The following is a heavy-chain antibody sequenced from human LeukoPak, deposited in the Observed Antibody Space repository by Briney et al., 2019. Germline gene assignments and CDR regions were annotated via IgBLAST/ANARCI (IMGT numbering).Heavy chain of an antibody. J-gene: IGHJ4*02. CDR2: IRYDASDK. V-gene: IGHV3-30*02. CDR1: GFTFSRHG. Sequence: GGSLRLSCAASGFTFSRHGTHWVRQAPGKGLEWVAFIRYDASDKYYADSVKGRFTISRDNSKNTLYLQMNSLRPEDTAVYYCAKDKAFLAGYFDYWGQGNLVTVSS. CDR3: AKDKAFLAGYFDY.